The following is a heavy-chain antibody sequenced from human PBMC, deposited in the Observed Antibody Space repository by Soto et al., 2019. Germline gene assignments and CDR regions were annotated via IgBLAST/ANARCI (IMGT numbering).Heavy chain of an antibody. Sequence: GGSLRLSCAASGFTFSSYSMNWVRQAPGKGLEWVSSISSSSSYIYYADSVKGRFTISRDNAKNSLYLQMNSLRAEDTAVYYCARVGPAYYDILTGYYPNYYYYYMDVWGKGTTVTVSS. CDR1: GFTFSSYS. D-gene: IGHD3-9*01. CDR2: ISSSSSYI. J-gene: IGHJ6*03. CDR3: ARVGPAYYDILTGYYPNYYYYYMDV. V-gene: IGHV3-21*01.